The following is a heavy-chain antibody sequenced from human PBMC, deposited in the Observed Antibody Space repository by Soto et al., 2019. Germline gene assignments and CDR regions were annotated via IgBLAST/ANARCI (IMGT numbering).Heavy chain of an antibody. CDR1: GGTFSSYA. CDR2: IIPIFGTA. V-gene: IGHV1-69*13. D-gene: IGHD1-26*01. CDR3: ARTDSGSYSQRIDGDAFDI. Sequence: ASVKVSCKASGGTFSSYAISWVRQAPGQRLEWMGGIIPIFGTANYAQKFQGRVTITADESTSTAYMELSSLRSEDTAVYYCARTDSGSYSQRIDGDAFDIWGQGTMVTVSS. J-gene: IGHJ3*02.